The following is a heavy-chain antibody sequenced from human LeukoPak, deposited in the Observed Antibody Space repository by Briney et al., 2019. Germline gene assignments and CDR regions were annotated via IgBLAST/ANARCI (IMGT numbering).Heavy chain of an antibody. Sequence: GASVKVSCRASGYTFTNYYLHWVRQAPGQGLALMGIINPSGDTTRYVEKFQGRVTMTRDTSASTVYMELSSLRSEDTAVYYCARGGYSESFYNPRSYGMDVWGQGTTVIVSS. CDR3: ARGGYSESFYNPRSYGMDV. V-gene: IGHV1-46*01. CDR2: INPSGDTT. J-gene: IGHJ6*02. CDR1: GYTFTNYY. D-gene: IGHD3-10*01.